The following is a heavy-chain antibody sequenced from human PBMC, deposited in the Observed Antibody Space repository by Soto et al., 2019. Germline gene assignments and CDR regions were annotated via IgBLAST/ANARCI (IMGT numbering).Heavy chain of an antibody. CDR1: GGTFSSYA. CDR3: ARSYYYDSSGTDSRDRYYYHYYGIDV. Sequence: ASVKVSCKASGGTFSSYAISWVRQAPGQGLEWMGGIIPIFGTANYAQKFQGRVTITADESTSTAYMELSSLRSEDTAVYYCARSYYYDSSGTDSRDRYYYHYYGIDVWGQGTTVTVS. J-gene: IGHJ6*02. CDR2: IIPIFGTA. D-gene: IGHD3-22*01. V-gene: IGHV1-69*13.